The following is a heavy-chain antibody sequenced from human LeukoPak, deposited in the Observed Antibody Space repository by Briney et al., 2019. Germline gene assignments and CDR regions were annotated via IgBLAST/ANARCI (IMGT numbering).Heavy chain of an antibody. CDR2: IWYDGSNK. J-gene: IGHJ4*02. D-gene: IGHD3-22*01. CDR1: GFTFSSYG. Sequence: GGSLRLSCAASGFTFSSYGMHWVRQAPGKGLEWVAVIWYDGSNKYYADSVKGRFTISRDNSKNTLYLQMNSLRAEDTAVYYCAREVGGIYDSTSWGQGTLVTVSS. CDR3: AREVGGIYDSTS. V-gene: IGHV3-33*01.